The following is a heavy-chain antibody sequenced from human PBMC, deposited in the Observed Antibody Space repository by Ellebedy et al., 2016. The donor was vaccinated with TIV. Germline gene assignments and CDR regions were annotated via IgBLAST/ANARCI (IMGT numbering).Heavy chain of an antibody. J-gene: IGHJ4*02. CDR1: GGSITNYY. Sequence: SETLSLTCSVSGGSITNYYWSWIRQPPGKGLEWIGYISFSGFSKYNPSLQSRVTIPGDTSKSEFSLTLRSVTAADTAVYYCARLPRGNIFGYFDYWGQGILVTVSS. CDR3: ARLPRGNIFGYFDY. V-gene: IGHV4-59*01. D-gene: IGHD5-18*01. CDR2: ISFSGFS.